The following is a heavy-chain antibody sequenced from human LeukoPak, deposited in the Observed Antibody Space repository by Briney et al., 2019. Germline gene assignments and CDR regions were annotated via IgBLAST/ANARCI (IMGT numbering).Heavy chain of an antibody. Sequence: SETLSLTCTVSGGSISSYYWSWIRQPPGKGLEWIGYIYYSGSTNYNPSLKSRVTISVDTSKNQFSLKLSSVTAADTAVYYCAGAKYYDYVWGDYYFDYWGQGTLVTVSS. CDR2: IYYSGST. D-gene: IGHD3-16*01. CDR1: GGSISSYY. J-gene: IGHJ4*02. V-gene: IGHV4-59*08. CDR3: AGAKYYDYVWGDYYFDY.